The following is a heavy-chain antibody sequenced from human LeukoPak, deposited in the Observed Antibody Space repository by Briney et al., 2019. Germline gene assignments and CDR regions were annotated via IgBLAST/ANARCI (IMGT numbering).Heavy chain of an antibody. J-gene: IGHJ4*02. CDR2: IVPMFNTT. V-gene: IGHV1-69*13. CDR1: GGTFSTYA. D-gene: IGHD3-10*01. CDR3: ASPPSGDGGSFEY. Sequence: SVKVSCKASGGTFSTYAISWVRQAPGQGLEWMGGIVPMFNTTNYAQKFQGRVTITADESTSTAYMELSSLRSDDTAVYYCASPPSGDGGSFEYWGQGTLVTVSS.